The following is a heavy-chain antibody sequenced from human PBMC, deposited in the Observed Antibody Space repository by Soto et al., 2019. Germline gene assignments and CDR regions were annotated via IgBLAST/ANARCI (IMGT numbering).Heavy chain of an antibody. J-gene: IGHJ4*02. CDR3: ARRYGGSIDY. V-gene: IGHV4-61*08. CDR2: IYYSGST. D-gene: IGHD2-15*01. Sequence: SETLSLTCAVSGGSISSGGYSWSWIRQPPGKGLEWIGYIYYSGSTNYNPSLKSRVTISVDTSKNQFSLKLSSVTAADTAVYYCARRYGGSIDYWGQGTLVTVSS. CDR1: GGSISSGGYS.